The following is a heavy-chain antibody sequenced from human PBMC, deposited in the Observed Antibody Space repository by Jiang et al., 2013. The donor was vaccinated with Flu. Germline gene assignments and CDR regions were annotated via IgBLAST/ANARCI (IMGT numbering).Heavy chain of an antibody. Sequence: RQMPGKGLEWMGIIYPGDSDTRYSPSFQGQVTISADKSISTAYLQWSSLKASDTAMYYCARGSTLFDYWGQGTLVTVSS. D-gene: IGHD6-6*01. V-gene: IGHV5-51*01. J-gene: IGHJ4*02. CDR2: IYPGDSDT. CDR3: ARGSTLFDY.